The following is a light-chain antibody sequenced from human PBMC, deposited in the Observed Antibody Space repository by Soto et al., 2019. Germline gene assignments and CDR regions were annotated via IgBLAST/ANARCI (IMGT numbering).Light chain of an antibody. Sequence: QSALTQPASVSGSPGQSITIPCTGTSSDVGGYDFVSWYQQHPGKAPKVIIYEVSDRPSGVSNRFSGSKSGNTASLTISGLQAEDEADYYCSSYTSRDTYVFGLGTKVTVL. J-gene: IGLJ1*01. V-gene: IGLV2-14*01. CDR2: EVS. CDR1: SSDVGGYDF. CDR3: SSYTSRDTYV.